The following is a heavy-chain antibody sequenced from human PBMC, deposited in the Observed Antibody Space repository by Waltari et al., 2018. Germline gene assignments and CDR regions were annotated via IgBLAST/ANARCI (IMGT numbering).Heavy chain of an antibody. CDR1: GGSIISYY. J-gene: IGHJ4*02. Sequence: QVQLQESGPGLVKPSETLSLTCTVSGGSIISYYWSWIRQPRGKGLEWIGYIYYSGSTNYNPSLKSRVTISVDTSKNQFSLKLSSVTAADTAVYYCASLNRYSSSLDYWGQGTLVTVSS. CDR3: ASLNRYSSSLDY. V-gene: IGHV4-59*01. CDR2: IYYSGST. D-gene: IGHD6-6*01.